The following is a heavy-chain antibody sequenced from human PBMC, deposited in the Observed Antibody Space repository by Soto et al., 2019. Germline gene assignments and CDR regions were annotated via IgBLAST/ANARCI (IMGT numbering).Heavy chain of an antibody. V-gene: IGHV2-5*02. J-gene: IGHJ4*02. CDR1: GFSLSTSGVG. Sequence: QITLKESGPTLVKPTQTLTLTCTFSGFSLSTSGVGVGWIRQPPGKALEWLALIYWDDDKRYSPSLKSRLTITKDTSKNQVVLTMTNMDPVDTATDYCAHRPGCNPLWWYFDYWGQGTLVTVSS. CDR3: AHRPGCNPLWWYFDY. CDR2: IYWDDDK. D-gene: IGHD2-21*01.